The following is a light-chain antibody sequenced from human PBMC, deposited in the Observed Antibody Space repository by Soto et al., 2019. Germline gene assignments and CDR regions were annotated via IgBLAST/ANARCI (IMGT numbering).Light chain of an antibody. CDR3: QQYDSYPLT. V-gene: IGKV1-5*01. CDR2: DAS. J-gene: IGKJ4*01. Sequence: DIQMTQSPSTLSASVGDRVTITCRASQSINNWFAWYQQKPGKAPKFLIYDASNLESGVPSRFIGSASGTEFTLTIGSLQPDDFATYYCQQYDSYPLTFGGGTKVDI. CDR1: QSINNW.